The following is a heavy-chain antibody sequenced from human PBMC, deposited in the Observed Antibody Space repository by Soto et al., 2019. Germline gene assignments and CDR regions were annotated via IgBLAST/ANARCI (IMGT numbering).Heavy chain of an antibody. CDR2: IDPSAGST. CDR1: GYTLTSFY. V-gene: IGHV1-46*01. CDR3: ARSPRPTGTTLYYFDS. D-gene: IGHD1-1*01. Sequence: ASVKVSCKASGYTLTSFYMHWMRQAPGQGLEWMGVIDPSAGSTTYAQKFKGRVRMTRDTFTSTVFMELSSLRSEDTAVYYCARSPRPTGTTLYYFDSWGQRTLVTVSS. J-gene: IGHJ4*02.